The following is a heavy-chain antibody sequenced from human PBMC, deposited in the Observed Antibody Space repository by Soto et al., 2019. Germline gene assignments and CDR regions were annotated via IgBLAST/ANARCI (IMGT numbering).Heavy chain of an antibody. CDR3: ARDYYGSGSYSGDYYYGMDV. J-gene: IGHJ6*02. CDR1: GGSISSGDYY. V-gene: IGHV4-30-4*02. Sequence: PSDTLSLTCTVSGGSISSGDYYGSWIRQPPGKGLEWIGYIYYSGSTYYNPSLKSRVTISVDTSKNQFSLKLSSVTAADTAVYYCARDYYGSGSYSGDYYYGMDVWGQGTTVTVSS. D-gene: IGHD3-10*01. CDR2: IYYSGST.